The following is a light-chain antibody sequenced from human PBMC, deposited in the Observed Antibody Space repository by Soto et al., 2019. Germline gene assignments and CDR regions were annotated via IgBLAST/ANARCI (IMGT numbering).Light chain of an antibody. CDR1: QSVSTY. CDR3: QQRSSWIT. J-gene: IGKJ5*01. V-gene: IGKV3-11*01. Sequence: EVVLTQSPATLSLSPGERATLSCRASQSVSTYLAWYQQKPGQAPRLLIYDTSNRAPGIPARFSGSGSATDFTLTISSLEPEDFAVYYCQQRSSWITFGQGTRLEIK. CDR2: DTS.